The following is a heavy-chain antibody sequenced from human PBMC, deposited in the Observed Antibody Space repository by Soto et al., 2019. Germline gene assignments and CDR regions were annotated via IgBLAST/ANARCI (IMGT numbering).Heavy chain of an antibody. CDR2: INWDSGDI. J-gene: IGHJ4*02. V-gene: IGHV3-9*01. CDR3: AKDTAPAFYDANGHLHY. D-gene: IGHD2-8*01. CDR1: GISFDDYA. Sequence: PGGSLRLSCVVSGISFDDYAMHWVRQVPGKGLEWVSGINWDSGDIGYADSVKGRFTISRDNAKNSLYLQMNSLKTEDTALYYCAKDTAPAFYDANGHLHYWGPGTTLTVYS.